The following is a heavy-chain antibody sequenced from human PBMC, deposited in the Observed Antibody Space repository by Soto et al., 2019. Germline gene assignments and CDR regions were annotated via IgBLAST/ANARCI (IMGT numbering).Heavy chain of an antibody. Sequence: QVQLVQSGAEVKKPGASVKVSCKASGYTFTSYGISWVRQAPGQGLEWMGWISAYNGNTKYAQKHKSRVTMTTDTSTSTAYMELRSLSSDDTAVYYCARQVSYDFQFATWGQGTTVTVSS. V-gene: IGHV1-18*01. CDR2: ISAYNGNT. D-gene: IGHD3-3*01. J-gene: IGHJ6*02. CDR3: ARQVSYDFQFAT. CDR1: GYTFTSYG.